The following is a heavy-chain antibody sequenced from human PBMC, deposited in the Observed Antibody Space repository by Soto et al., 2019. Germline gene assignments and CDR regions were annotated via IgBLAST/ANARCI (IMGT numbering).Heavy chain of an antibody. V-gene: IGHV1-69*08. CDR3: ARESEYSPLRHFDH. J-gene: IGHJ4*02. D-gene: IGHD4-17*01. CDR1: GGTFSSYT. Sequence: QVQLVQSGAEVKKPGSSVKVSCKASGGTFSSYTISWVRQAPGQGLEWMGRIIPILGIANYTQKFQGRVTITADKSTSTAYMELSSLRSEDTAVYYCARESEYSPLRHFDHWGQGTLVTVSS. CDR2: IIPILGIA.